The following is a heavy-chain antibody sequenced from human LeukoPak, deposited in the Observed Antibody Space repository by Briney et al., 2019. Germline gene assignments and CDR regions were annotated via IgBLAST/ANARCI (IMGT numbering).Heavy chain of an antibody. CDR1: GFTFSSYA. Sequence: GGSLRLSCAASGFTFSSYAMHWVRQAPGKGLEGVAVISYDGSNKYYADSVKGRFTISRDNSKNTLYLQMNSLRAEDTAVYYCANGAKYNILTGFHASRDDAFDIWGKGQWSPSLQ. D-gene: IGHD3-9*01. V-gene: IGHV3-30*04. CDR3: ANGAKYNILTGFHASRDDAFDI. J-gene: IGHJ3*02. CDR2: ISYDGSNK.